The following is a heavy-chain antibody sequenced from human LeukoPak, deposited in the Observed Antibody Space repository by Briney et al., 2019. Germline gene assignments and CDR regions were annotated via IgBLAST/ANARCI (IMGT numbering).Heavy chain of an antibody. Sequence: SSETLSLTCAVYGGSFSGYYWSWIRQPPGKGLEWIGEINHSGSTNYNPSLKSRVTISVDTSKNQFSLKLSSVTAADTAVYYCARGGWIQLWLRARNAFDIWGQGTMVTVSS. J-gene: IGHJ3*02. CDR2: INHSGST. D-gene: IGHD5-18*01. CDR3: ARGGWIQLWLRARNAFDI. V-gene: IGHV4-34*01. CDR1: GGSFSGYY.